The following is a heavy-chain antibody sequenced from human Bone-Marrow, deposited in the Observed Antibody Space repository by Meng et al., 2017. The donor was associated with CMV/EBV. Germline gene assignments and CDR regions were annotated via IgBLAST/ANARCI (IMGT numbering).Heavy chain of an antibody. Sequence: GESLKISCAASGFTFSSYAMHWVRQAPGKGLEWVAVISYDGSNKYYADSVKGRFTISRDNSKNTLYLQMNSLRAEDTAVYYCARDLYRRSSTNNFDYWGQGTLVTVSS. V-gene: IGHV3-30-3*01. J-gene: IGHJ4*02. CDR2: ISYDGSNK. CDR1: GFTFSSYA. D-gene: IGHD2-2*01. CDR3: ARDLYRRSSTNNFDY.